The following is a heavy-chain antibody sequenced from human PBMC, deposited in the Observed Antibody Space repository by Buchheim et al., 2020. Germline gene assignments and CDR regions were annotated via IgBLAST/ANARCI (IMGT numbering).Heavy chain of an antibody. J-gene: IGHJ4*02. CDR1: GFTFSNYG. CDR2: IADDGGAK. Sequence: QVHLVESGGGLVQPGDSLRLSCGASGFTFSNYGIHWLRKAPGKGLEWVAAIADDGGAKVYADSVTGRFTLSRDNSKNMVYLQMNSLRPDDSALYFCAKEGRFTEWYYDYWGQGTL. V-gene: IGHV3-30*18. CDR3: AKEGRFTEWYYDY. D-gene: IGHD3-3*01.